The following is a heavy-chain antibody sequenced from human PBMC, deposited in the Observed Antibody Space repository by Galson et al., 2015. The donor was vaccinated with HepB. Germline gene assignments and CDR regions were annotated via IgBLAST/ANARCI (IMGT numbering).Heavy chain of an antibody. D-gene: IGHD2-15*01. CDR2: ISGNSMYI. Sequence: SLRLSCAASGFTFRDYYMTWIRQAPGKGLEWVSYISGNSMYIKYADAVKNRFTVSRDNAKNLVFLQMNTLRVDDTAIYYCARETLGVAAAEYWGQGVLVTASS. CDR1: GFTFRDYY. J-gene: IGHJ4*02. V-gene: IGHV3-11*05. CDR3: ARETLGVAAAEY.